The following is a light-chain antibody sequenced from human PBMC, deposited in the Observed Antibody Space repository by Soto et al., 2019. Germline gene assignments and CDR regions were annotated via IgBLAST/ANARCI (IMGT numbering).Light chain of an antibody. J-gene: IGKJ2*01. Sequence: EIVLTQSPATLSLSPGERATLSCRASQSVNSYLAWYQQKLGQAPRLLIYDASNRATGIPARFSGSGSETDFTLTISSLEPEDFAVYYCQQRANWPYTFGQGTKLEIK. CDR1: QSVNSY. CDR3: QQRANWPYT. V-gene: IGKV3-11*01. CDR2: DAS.